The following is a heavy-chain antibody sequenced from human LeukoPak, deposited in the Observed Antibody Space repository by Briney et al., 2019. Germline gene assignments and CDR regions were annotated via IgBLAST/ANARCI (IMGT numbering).Heavy chain of an antibody. J-gene: IGHJ4*02. V-gene: IGHV3-23*01. Sequence: PGGSLRLSCAASGFTFSSYAMSWVRQAPGKGLEWVSAISGSGGSTYYADSVKGRFTISRDNAKNSLYLQMNSLRAEDTAVYYCARVQDYYFDYWGQGTLVTVSS. CDR2: ISGSGGST. CDR3: ARVQDYYFDY. D-gene: IGHD1-1*01. CDR1: GFTFSSYA.